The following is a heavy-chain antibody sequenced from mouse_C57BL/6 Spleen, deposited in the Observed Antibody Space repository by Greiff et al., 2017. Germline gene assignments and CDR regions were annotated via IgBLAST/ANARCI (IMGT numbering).Heavy chain of an antibody. CDR1: GYSITSGYY. CDR2: ISYDGSN. Sequence: EVQLVESGPGLVKPSQSLSLTCSVTGYSITSGYYWNWIRQFPGNKLEWMGYISYDGSNNYNPSLKNRISITRDTSKNQFFLKLNSVTTEDTATYYCAREGNGYYRYFDYWGQGTTLTVSS. D-gene: IGHD2-3*01. CDR3: AREGNGYYRYFDY. J-gene: IGHJ2*01. V-gene: IGHV3-6*01.